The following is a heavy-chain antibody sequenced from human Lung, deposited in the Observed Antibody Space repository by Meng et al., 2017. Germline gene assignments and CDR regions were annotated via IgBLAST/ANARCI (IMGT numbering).Heavy chain of an antibody. CDR3: ARERHSTIIRGVIDF. Sequence: QVSLPQGGAVLLRPSENPSPTCAVYGGSISGSYWSWIRQSPAKGLEWIGKINHGGSTNYNPSLESRVTISVDTPKNQFSLRLTSMTVADTAVYYCARERHSTIIRGVIDFWGQGALVTVSS. J-gene: IGHJ4*02. CDR2: INHGGST. V-gene: IGHV4-34*01. D-gene: IGHD3-10*01. CDR1: GGSISGSY.